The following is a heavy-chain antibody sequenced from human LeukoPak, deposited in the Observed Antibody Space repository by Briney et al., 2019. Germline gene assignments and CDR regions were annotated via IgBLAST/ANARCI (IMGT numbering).Heavy chain of an antibody. CDR3: ASDSGSYYWFDP. D-gene: IGHD1-26*01. CDR1: GYTFTGYY. J-gene: IGHJ5*02. Sequence: ASVKVSCKASGYTFTGYYMHWVRQAPGQGLERMGWINPNSGGTNYAQKFQGRVTMTRDTSISTAYMELSRLRSDDTAVYYCASDSGSYYWFDPWGQGTLVTVSS. CDR2: INPNSGGT. V-gene: IGHV1-2*02.